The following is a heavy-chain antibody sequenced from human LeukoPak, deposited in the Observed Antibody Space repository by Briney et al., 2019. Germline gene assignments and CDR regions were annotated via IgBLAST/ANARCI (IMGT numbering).Heavy chain of an antibody. CDR2: IYYSGTT. D-gene: IGHD3-9*01. V-gene: IGHV4-39*07. J-gene: IGHJ6*03. CDR1: GGSISSSPYY. Sequence: PSETLSLTCTVSGGSISSSPYYWGWIRQPPGKGLEWIGSIYYSGTTHYSPSLESRVTISVDTSKNQFSLKLSSVTAADTAVYYCARVVRYFYYMDVWGKGTTVTISS. CDR3: ARVVRYFYYMDV.